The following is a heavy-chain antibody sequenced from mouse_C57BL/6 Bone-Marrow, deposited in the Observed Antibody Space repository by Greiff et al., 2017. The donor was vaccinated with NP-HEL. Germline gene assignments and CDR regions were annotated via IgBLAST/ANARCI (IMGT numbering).Heavy chain of an antibody. CDR2: ISSGGDYI. Sequence: EVKLVESGAGLVKPGGSLKLSCAASGFTFSSYAMSWVRQTPEKRLEWVAYISSGGDYIYYADTVKGRFTISRDNATNTLYLQMSSLKSEDTAMYYCTREPLPYYSNDWDFDFWGTGTTVTVSS. CDR3: TREPLPYYSNDWDFDF. V-gene: IGHV5-9-1*02. D-gene: IGHD2-5*01. CDR1: GFTFSSYA. J-gene: IGHJ1*03.